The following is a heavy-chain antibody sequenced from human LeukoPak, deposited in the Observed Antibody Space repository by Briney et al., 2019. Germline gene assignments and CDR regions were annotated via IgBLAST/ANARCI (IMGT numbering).Heavy chain of an antibody. D-gene: IGHD1-26*01. CDR2: ISGSGGST. CDR1: GFTFSSYA. J-gene: IGHJ3*02. Sequence: GGSLRLSCAASGFTFSSYAMSWVRQAPGMGLEWVSAISGSGGSTYYVDSVKGRFTISRDNSKNTLYLQMNSLRAEDTAVYYCAKVPIVGATPRASASCSQGRMLTVYS. V-gene: IGHV3-23*01. CDR3: AKVPIVGATPRASAS.